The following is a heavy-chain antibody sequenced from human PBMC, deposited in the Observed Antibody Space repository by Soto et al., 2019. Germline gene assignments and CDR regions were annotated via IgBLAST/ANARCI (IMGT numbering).Heavy chain of an antibody. CDR2: IVVGSGNT. J-gene: IGHJ6*02. D-gene: IGHD2-2*01. CDR3: AAGVYCISTSCYHYYYYGMDV. CDR1: GFTFTSSA. Sequence: QMQLVQSGPEVKKPGTSVKVSCKASGFTFTSSAVQWVRQARGQRLEWIGWIVVGSGNTNYAQKFQERVTITRDMSTSTAYMELSSLRSEDTAVYYCAAGVYCISTSCYHYYYYGMDVWGHGTTVTVSS. V-gene: IGHV1-58*01.